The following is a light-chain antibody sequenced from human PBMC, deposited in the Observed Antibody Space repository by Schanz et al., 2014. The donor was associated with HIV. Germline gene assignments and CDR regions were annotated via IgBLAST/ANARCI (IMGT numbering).Light chain of an antibody. J-gene: IGKJ1*01. CDR1: QIISNS. CDR2: AAS. Sequence: DIQMTQSPSSLSASVGDRVIITCRASQIISNSLNWYQQKPGKAPKLLIYAASSLQSGVPSRFSGSGSGTDFSLTISSLQPDDFATYYCQQYVGFFHTFGQGTKVEIK. CDR3: QQYVGFFHT. V-gene: IGKV1-39*01.